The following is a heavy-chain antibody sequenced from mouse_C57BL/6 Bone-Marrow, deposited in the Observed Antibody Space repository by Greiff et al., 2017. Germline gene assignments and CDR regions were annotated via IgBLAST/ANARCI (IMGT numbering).Heavy chain of an antibody. CDR1: GYTFTSYW. CDR2: IDPSDSYT. V-gene: IGHV1-59*01. Sequence: QVQLQQPGAELVRPGTSVKLSCKASGYTFTSYWMHWVKQRPGQGLEWIGVIDPSDSYTNYNQKFKGKATLTVDTSSSTAYMQLSSLTSEDSAVYYCFYYGNWMDDWGKGTSVTVSS. J-gene: IGHJ4*01. CDR3: FYYGNWMDD. D-gene: IGHD2-1*01.